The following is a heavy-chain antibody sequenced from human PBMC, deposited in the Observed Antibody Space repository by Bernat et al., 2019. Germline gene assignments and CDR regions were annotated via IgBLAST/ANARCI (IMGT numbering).Heavy chain of an antibody. Sequence: QLQLQESGPGLVKPSETLSLTCTVSGGSISSSSYYWGWIRQPPGKGLEWIGSIYYSGSTYYNPSLKSRVTISVDTSKNQFSLKLSSVTAADTAVYYCARPHCDILTECYFDYWGQGTLVTVSS. J-gene: IGHJ4*02. V-gene: IGHV4-39*01. CDR1: GGSISSSSYY. CDR2: IYYSGST. CDR3: ARPHCDILTECYFDY. D-gene: IGHD3-9*01.